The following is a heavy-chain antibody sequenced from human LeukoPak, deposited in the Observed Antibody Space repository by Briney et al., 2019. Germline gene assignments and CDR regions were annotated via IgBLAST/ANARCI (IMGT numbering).Heavy chain of an antibody. D-gene: IGHD3-22*01. V-gene: IGHV3-48*03. CDR3: ARTYYYDSSGYYNFDY. J-gene: IGHJ4*02. CDR2: ISSSGSTI. CDR1: GFTFSSYE. Sequence: GGSLRLSCAASGFTFSSYEMNWVRRAPGKGLEWVSYISSSGSTIYYADSVKGRFTISRDNAKNSLYLQMNSLRAEDTAVYYCARTYYYDSSGYYNFDYWGQGTLVTVSS.